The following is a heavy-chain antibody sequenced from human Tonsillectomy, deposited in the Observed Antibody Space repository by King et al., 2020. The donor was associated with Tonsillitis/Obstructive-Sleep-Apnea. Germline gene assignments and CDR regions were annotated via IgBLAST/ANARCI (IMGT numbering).Heavy chain of an antibody. V-gene: IGHV3-11*05. CDR3: ARSTVGYSYGDYSYSYYMDV. CDR2: ISSSSSDT. CDR1: GFTFSDYY. D-gene: IGHD5-18*01. Sequence: VQLVESGGGLVKPGGSLRLSCAASGFTFSDYYMSWFRQAPGKGLEWFSYISSSSSDTNYADSVKGRFTISRDNAKNSLYLQMNSLRAEVTAVYYCARSTVGYSYGDYSYSYYMDVWGKGTTVTVSS. J-gene: IGHJ6*03.